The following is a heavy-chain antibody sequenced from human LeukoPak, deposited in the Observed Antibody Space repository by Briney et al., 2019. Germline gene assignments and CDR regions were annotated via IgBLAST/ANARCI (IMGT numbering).Heavy chain of an antibody. J-gene: IGHJ5*02. Sequence: GGSLRLSCAASGFTVSSNYMSWVRQAPGKGLEWVSVIYSGGSTYYADSVKGRFTISRDNSKNTLYLQMNSLRAEDTAVYYCAKDPAAAIYNWFDPWGQGTLVTVSS. CDR2: IYSGGST. CDR1: GFTVSSNY. D-gene: IGHD6-13*01. V-gene: IGHV3-53*05. CDR3: AKDPAAAIYNWFDP.